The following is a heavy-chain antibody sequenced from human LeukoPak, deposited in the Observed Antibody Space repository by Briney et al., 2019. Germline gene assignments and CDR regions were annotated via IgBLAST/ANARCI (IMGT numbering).Heavy chain of an antibody. CDR3: VRQYSYDSSGYYPWDY. J-gene: IGHJ4*02. V-gene: IGHV3-48*03. D-gene: IGHD3-22*01. CDR1: GFTFSSYE. Sequence: PGGSLRLSCAASGFTFSSYETNWVRQAPGKGLEWVSYISSSGSTIYYADSVKGRFTISRDNAKNTLYLQMNSLRAEDTAMYYCVRQYSYDSSGYYPWDYWGQGTLVTVSS. CDR2: ISSSGSTI.